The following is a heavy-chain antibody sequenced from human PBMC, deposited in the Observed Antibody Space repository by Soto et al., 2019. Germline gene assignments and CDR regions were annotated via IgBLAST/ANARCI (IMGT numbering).Heavy chain of an antibody. D-gene: IGHD6-13*01. CDR3: AKDSTGYSSSWSDY. CDR2: ISWNSGSI. CDR1: GFTFDDHA. Sequence: EVQLVESGGGLVQPGRSLRLSCAASGFTFDDHAMHWVRQAPGKGLEWVSGISWNSGSIGYADSVKGRFTISRDNAKNSLYLQMNSLRAEDTALYYCAKDSTGYSSSWSDYWGQGTLVTVSS. V-gene: IGHV3-9*01. J-gene: IGHJ4*02.